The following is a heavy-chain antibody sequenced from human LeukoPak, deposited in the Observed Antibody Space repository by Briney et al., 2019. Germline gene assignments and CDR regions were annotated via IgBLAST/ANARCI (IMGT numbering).Heavy chain of an antibody. CDR1: GFTFSSYS. V-gene: IGHV3-48*02. CDR3: ARVTTGKGGNADY. J-gene: IGHJ4*02. Sequence: GGSLRLSCAASGFTFSSYSMNWVRQAPGKGLEWVSYITSSSSTIYYADSVKGRFTISRDNAKISLYLQMNSLRDEDTAVYYCARVTTGKGGNADYWGQGTLVTVSS. D-gene: IGHD4-23*01. CDR2: ITSSSSTI.